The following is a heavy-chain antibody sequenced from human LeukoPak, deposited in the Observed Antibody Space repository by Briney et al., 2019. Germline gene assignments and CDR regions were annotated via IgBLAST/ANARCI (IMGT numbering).Heavy chain of an antibody. Sequence: PGRSLRLSCAASGFTFSSYSMNWVRQAPGKGLEWVSVIYSGGNTYYADSVKGRFTTSRDNSKNTLYLQMNSLRAEDTAVYYCAREGRIGAFDIWGQGTMVTVSS. CDR2: IYSGGNT. V-gene: IGHV3-66*02. CDR1: GFTFSSYS. J-gene: IGHJ3*02. CDR3: AREGRIGAFDI.